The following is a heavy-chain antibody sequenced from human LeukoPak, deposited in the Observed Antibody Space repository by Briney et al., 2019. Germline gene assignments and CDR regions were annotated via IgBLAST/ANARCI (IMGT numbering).Heavy chain of an antibody. CDR3: ARGGYSSSFGGNWFDP. V-gene: IGHV4-59*11. CDR1: GGSISSHY. CDR2: IYYSGST. Sequence: SETLSLTCTVSGGSISSHYWSWIRQPPGKGLEWIGYIYYSGSTNYNPSLKSRVTISVDTSKNQFSLKLNSVTAADTAVDYCARGGYSSSFGGNWFDPWGQGTLVTVSS. D-gene: IGHD6-6*01. J-gene: IGHJ5*02.